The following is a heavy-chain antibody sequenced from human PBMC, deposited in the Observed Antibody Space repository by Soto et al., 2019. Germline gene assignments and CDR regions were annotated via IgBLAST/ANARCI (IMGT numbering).Heavy chain of an antibody. J-gene: IGHJ4*02. CDR1: GFTVCTYA. Sequence: GGSLRISCAASGFTVCTYAMAWVRQAPGKGLEWVSVIYSGGSTYYADSVKGRFTISRDNSKNTLYLQMNSLRAEDTAVYYCARNYYDSGGGFDYWGQGTLVTVSS. CDR3: ARNYYDSGGGFDY. CDR2: IYSGGST. D-gene: IGHD3-22*01. V-gene: IGHV3-53*01.